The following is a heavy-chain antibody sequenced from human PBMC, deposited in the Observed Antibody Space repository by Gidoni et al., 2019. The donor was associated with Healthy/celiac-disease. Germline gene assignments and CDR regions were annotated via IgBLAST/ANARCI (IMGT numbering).Heavy chain of an antibody. D-gene: IGHD3-3*01. CDR2: ISSSSSTI. J-gene: IGHJ6*02. V-gene: IGHV3-48*01. Sequence: EVQLVESGGGLVQPGGSLRPSCAASGSPFCSHGMTWVRQGPGTGMEWVSYISSSSSTIYYADSVKGRFTISRDNAKNSLYLQMNSLRAEDTAVYYCARDLGPVFGWLNYYGMDVWGQGTTVTVSS. CDR3: ARDLGPVFGWLNYYGMDV. CDR1: GSPFCSHG.